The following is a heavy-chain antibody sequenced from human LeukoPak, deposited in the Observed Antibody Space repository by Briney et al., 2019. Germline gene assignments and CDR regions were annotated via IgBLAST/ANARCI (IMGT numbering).Heavy chain of an antibody. D-gene: IGHD2-2*01. V-gene: IGHV3-30-3*01. CDR3: ARDPSDIVVVPAAPRGYYFDY. J-gene: IGHJ4*02. Sequence: GRSLRLSCAASGFTFSSYAMHWVRQAPCKGLEWVAVISYDGSNKYYADSVKGRFTISRDNSKNTLYLQMNSLRAEDTAVYYCARDPSDIVVVPAAPRGYYFDYWGQGTLVTVSS. CDR1: GFTFSSYA. CDR2: ISYDGSNK.